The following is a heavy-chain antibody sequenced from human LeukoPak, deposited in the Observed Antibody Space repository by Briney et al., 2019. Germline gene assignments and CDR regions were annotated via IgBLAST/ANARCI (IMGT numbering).Heavy chain of an antibody. D-gene: IGHD4-17*01. CDR1: GYTFTGYY. Sequence: GASVKVSCKASGYTFTGYYMHWVRQAPGQGLEWMGWINPNSGCTNYAQKFQGWVTMTRDTSISTAYMELRRLRSDDTAVYYCARSPVTTSWAFDIWAQGTMVPVSS. J-gene: IGHJ3*02. CDR2: INPNSGCT. CDR3: ARSPVTTSWAFDI. V-gene: IGHV1-2*04.